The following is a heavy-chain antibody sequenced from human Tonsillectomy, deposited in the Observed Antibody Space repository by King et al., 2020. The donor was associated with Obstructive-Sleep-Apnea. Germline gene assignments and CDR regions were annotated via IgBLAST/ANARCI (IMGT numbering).Heavy chain of an antibody. CDR3: ASFGSTYYVDY. Sequence: QLQESGPGLVKPSETLSLTCSVSGGSISGSSYYWGWIRQPPGKGLEWIGTIYYSGSTYSNPSLKSRATISIDTPKNQFSLKLNSVTAADTAVYYCASFGSTYYVDYWGQGTLVTVSS. CDR1: GGSISGSSYY. D-gene: IGHD1-26*01. V-gene: IGHV4-39*07. CDR2: IYYSGST. J-gene: IGHJ4*02.